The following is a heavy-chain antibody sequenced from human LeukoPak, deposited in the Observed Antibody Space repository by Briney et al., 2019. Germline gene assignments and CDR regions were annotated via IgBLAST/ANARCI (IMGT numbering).Heavy chain of an antibody. D-gene: IGHD5-24*01. J-gene: IGHJ4*02. Sequence: SETLSLTCAVFGGSFSGYNWNWLRQPPRKGLEWIGEINHSGSTNYNPSLSSRVTTSLDTSKNQFSLKLSSVTAADTAVYYCARGVYTEMSTIMGHFDRWGWGTPVAVSS. V-gene: IGHV4-34*01. CDR2: INHSGST. CDR1: GGSFSGYN. CDR3: ARGVYTEMSTIMGHFDR.